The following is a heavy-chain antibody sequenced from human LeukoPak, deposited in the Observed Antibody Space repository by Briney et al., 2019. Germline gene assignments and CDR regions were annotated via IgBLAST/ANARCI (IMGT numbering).Heavy chain of an antibody. CDR1: GFTFSSYG. J-gene: IGHJ4*02. V-gene: IGHV3-23*01. D-gene: IGHD3-9*01. CDR3: AKTPKTLTGYRIPSYHFDY. Sequence: PGGSLRLSCVASGFTFSSYGLSWVRQAPGKGLEWVSAIRGSGGSTYYADSVKGRFTISRDNSKNTLYLQMNSLRAEDTAVYYCAKTPKTLTGYRIPSYHFDYWGQGTLVTVSS. CDR2: IRGSGGST.